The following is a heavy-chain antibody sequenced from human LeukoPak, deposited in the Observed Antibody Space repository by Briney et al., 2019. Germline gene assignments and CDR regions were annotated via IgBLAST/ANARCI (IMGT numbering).Heavy chain of an antibody. V-gene: IGHV4-59*08. D-gene: IGHD3-22*01. J-gene: IGHJ4*02. Sequence: PSETLSLTCTVSGGSVTDYYWGWIRQPPGKGLEWIGNIFYSGSTYYSPSLKSRVTISLDTSRNQFSLRLSSVTAADTAVYYCARASYSYDINGWVPFDYWGQGTLVTVSS. CDR2: IFYSGST. CDR1: GGSVTDYY. CDR3: ARASYSYDINGWVPFDY.